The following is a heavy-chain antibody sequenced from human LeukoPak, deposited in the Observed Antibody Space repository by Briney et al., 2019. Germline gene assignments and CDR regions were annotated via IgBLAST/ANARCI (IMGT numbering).Heavy chain of an antibody. V-gene: IGHV4-59*01. CDR2: IYFRGTT. D-gene: IGHD3-10*01. J-gene: IGHJ6*03. Sequence: SETLSLTCNVSGGPITDYYWSWIRQPPGKGLQWIGYIYFRGTTNYNPSFKSRVTISVDTSKNQFSLRLSSVTAADTAVYYCARDRFPNYYMDVWGKGTTVTVSS. CDR1: GGPITDYY. CDR3: ARDRFPNYYMDV.